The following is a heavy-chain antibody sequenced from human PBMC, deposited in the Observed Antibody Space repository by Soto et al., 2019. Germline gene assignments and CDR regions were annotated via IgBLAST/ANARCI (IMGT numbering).Heavy chain of an antibody. J-gene: IGHJ6*02. CDR1: GYTLTELS. V-gene: IGHV1-24*01. D-gene: IGHD3-10*01. Sequence: GASVKVSCKVSGYTLTELSMHWVRQAPGKGLEWMGGFDPEDGETIYAQKFQGRVTMTEDTSTDTAHMELSSLRSEDTAVYFCLGVRPHYGMDVWGQGTTVTVSS. CDR3: LGVRPHYGMDV. CDR2: FDPEDGET.